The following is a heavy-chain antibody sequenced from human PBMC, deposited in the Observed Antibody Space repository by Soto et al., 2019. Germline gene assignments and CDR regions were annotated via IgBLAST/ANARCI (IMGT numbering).Heavy chain of an antibody. Sequence: SETLSLTCTVSGGSINSGGYCWSWIRQHPGKGLDWIGCISYGGSTSYNPSLKSRVTISVDTSKNQFSLKLSSVTAADTAVYYCARGRITMVRGVKSASGFDPWGQGTLVTVSS. D-gene: IGHD3-10*01. V-gene: IGHV4-31*03. CDR2: ISYGGST. J-gene: IGHJ5*02. CDR3: ARGRITMVRGVKSASGFDP. CDR1: GGSINSGGYC.